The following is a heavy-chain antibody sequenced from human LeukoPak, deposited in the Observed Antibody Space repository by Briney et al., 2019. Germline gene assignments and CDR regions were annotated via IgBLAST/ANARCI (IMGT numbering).Heavy chain of an antibody. D-gene: IGHD1-26*01. CDR1: GFTFSSYG. V-gene: IGHV3-33*01. Sequence: SGGSLRLSCAASGFTFSSYGMHWVRQAPGKGLEWVAVIWYDGSNKYYADSVKGRFTISRDNSKNTLYLQMNSLRAEDTAVYYCAREWELLTLDYWGQGTLVTVSS. CDR2: IWYDGSNK. CDR3: AREWELLTLDY. J-gene: IGHJ4*02.